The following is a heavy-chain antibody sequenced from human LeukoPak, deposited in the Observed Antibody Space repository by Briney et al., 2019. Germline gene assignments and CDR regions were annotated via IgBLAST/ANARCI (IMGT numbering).Heavy chain of an antibody. CDR2: ISHDGSNK. Sequence: GGSLRLSCAASGFTLSNYAIHWVRQAPGKGVEWVAVISHDGSNKYYADSVKGRFTISRDNSKNTLYLQMNSLRTEDTAVYYCARGSRAIVATKFARGRYMDVWGKGTTVTVSS. CDR3: ARGSRAIVATKFARGRYMDV. V-gene: IGHV3-30*04. CDR1: GFTLSNYA. J-gene: IGHJ6*03. D-gene: IGHD5-12*01.